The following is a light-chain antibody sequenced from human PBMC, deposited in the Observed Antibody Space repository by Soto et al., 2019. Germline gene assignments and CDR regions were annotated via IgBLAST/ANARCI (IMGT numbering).Light chain of an antibody. CDR1: QSVRSSY. Sequence: EIMLKMSSCTLSLSPGERVTLSYRFSQSVRSSYLACYQQKPGQAPRLLIYGASTRATGLPARFSGSGSGTDFTLTISRLEPEDFAVYYCQQYGSSPRPFGQVGKVDI. CDR2: GAS. CDR3: QQYGSSPRP. V-gene: IGKV3-20*01. J-gene: IGKJ1*01.